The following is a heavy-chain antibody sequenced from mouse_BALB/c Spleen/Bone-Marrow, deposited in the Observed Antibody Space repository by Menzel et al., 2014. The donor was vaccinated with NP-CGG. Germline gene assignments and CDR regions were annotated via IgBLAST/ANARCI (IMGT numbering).Heavy chain of an antibody. CDR3: ARGGHDFSLDY. D-gene: IGHD2-4*01. J-gene: IGHJ4*01. Sequence: VKLQESGAEFVMPGASVKMSCKASGYTFTDKWMHWVKQRPGQGLEWIGAIDTSDSYINYNQKFKGRASLTVDASSSTAYMYLSSLTSDVSAVYYCARGGHDFSLDYWGQGTSVIVSS. CDR2: IDTSDSYI. V-gene: IGHV1-69*01. CDR1: GYTFTDKW.